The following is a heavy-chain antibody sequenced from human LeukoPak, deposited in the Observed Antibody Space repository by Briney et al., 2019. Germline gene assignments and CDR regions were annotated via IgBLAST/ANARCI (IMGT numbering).Heavy chain of an antibody. V-gene: IGHV3-7*01. CDR2: IKQDGSEK. CDR3: ARRMNDILTGYYSGFDY. D-gene: IGHD3-9*01. Sequence: GGSLRLSCAASGFTFSSYWMSWVRQAPGKGLEWVAHIKQDGSEKYYVDSVKGRFTISRDNAKNSLYLQMNSPRAEDTAVYYCARRMNDILTGYYSGFDYWGQGTLVTVSS. J-gene: IGHJ4*02. CDR1: GFTFSSYW.